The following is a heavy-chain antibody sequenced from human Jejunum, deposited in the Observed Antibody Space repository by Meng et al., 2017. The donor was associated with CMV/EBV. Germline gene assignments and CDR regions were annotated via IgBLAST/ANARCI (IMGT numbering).Heavy chain of an antibody. CDR1: GFTFSSHW. D-gene: IGHD1-14*01. J-gene: IGHJ4*02. CDR3: ARGGLEPVDY. CDR2: IKQDGSER. Sequence: CAASGFTFSSHWMNWVRQAPGKGLEWVANIKQDGSERYYGDSVKGRFTISRDNAKNTLYMQMNSLRGEDTAVYYCARGGLEPVDYWGQGTLVTVSS. V-gene: IGHV3-7*04.